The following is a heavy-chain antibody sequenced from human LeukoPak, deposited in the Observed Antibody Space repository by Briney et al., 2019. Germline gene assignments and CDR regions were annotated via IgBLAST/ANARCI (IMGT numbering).Heavy chain of an antibody. V-gene: IGHV3-30*18. Sequence: VISQDVSHKYYADFVKGRFTISRDNSKNTLHLQMNTLTTEDTAVYYCAKRRLEDSGTYGGGFDFWGQGTMVTV. J-gene: IGHJ3*01. CDR2: ISQDVSHK. D-gene: IGHD4-23*01. CDR3: AKRRLEDSGTYGGGFDF.